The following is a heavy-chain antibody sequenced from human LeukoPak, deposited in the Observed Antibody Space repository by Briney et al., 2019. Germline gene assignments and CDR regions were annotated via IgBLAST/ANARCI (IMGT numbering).Heavy chain of an antibody. CDR3: ATALKDYYDSSGYYY. CDR1: GFTFSSYG. D-gene: IGHD3-22*01. CDR2: ITPSGGNT. J-gene: IGHJ4*02. V-gene: IGHV3-23*01. Sequence: GGSLRLSCAASGFTFSSYGMHWVRQAPGKGLEWVSDITPSGGNTYYADSVKGRFTISRDNSKNTLYLQMNSLRDEDTAVYYCATALKDYYDSSGYYYWGQGTLVTVSS.